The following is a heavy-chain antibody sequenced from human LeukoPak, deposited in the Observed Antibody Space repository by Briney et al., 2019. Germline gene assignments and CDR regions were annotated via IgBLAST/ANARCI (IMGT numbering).Heavy chain of an antibody. J-gene: IGHJ4*02. CDR1: GFTFSSYS. D-gene: IGHD1-26*01. V-gene: IGHV3-21*01. CDR3: ARLEGGSIRGATNRGHFDY. Sequence: GGPLRLSCAASGFTFSSYSMNWVRQAPGKGLEWVSSISSSSSYIYYADSVKGRFTISRDNAKNSLYLQMNSLRAEDTAVYYCARLEGGSIRGATNRGHFDYWGQGTLVTVSS. CDR2: ISSSSSYI.